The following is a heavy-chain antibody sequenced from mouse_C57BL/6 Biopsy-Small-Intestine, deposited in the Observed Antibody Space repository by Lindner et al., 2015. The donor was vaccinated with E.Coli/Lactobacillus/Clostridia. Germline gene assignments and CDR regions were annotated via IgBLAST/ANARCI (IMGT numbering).Heavy chain of an antibody. V-gene: IGHV14-3*01. CDR1: GFNIKDDY. Sequence: VQLQESGAELMRPGASVKLSCTVSGFNIKDDYMHWVKQRPEQGLEWIGRIDPANGNTKYAPKFQDKATITSDTSSNTAYLQLSSLTSEDTAVYYCARRGLLRWYYFHYWGQGTTLTVSS. D-gene: IGHD1-1*01. CDR3: ARRGLLRWYYFHY. CDR2: IDPANGNT. J-gene: IGHJ2*01.